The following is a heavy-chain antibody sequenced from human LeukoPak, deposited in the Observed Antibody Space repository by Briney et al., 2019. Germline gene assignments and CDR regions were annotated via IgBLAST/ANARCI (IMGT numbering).Heavy chain of an antibody. Sequence: GGSLRLSCAASGFTFSRHSMNWVRQAPGKGLELISYISSSSELIYYADSVKGRFTISRDNAKSSLDLQMNSLRAEDTALYYCAKDPNSHYYGSGFDYWGQGTLVTVSS. CDR3: AKDPNSHYYGSGFDY. CDR1: GFTFSRHS. D-gene: IGHD3-10*01. V-gene: IGHV3-48*01. J-gene: IGHJ4*02. CDR2: ISSSSELI.